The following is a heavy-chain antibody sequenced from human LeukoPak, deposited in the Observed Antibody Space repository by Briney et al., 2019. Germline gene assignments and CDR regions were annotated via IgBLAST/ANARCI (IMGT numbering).Heavy chain of an antibody. CDR3: ALGYCSGGSCLDAFDI. J-gene: IGHJ3*02. V-gene: IGHV5-51*01. CDR2: FYPYDSDT. D-gene: IGHD2-15*01. Sequence: GESLKISCKGSGYSFTSYLIGWVRQMPGKGLEWMGIFYPYDSDTRYSPSFQGQVTISADKSISTAYLQWSSLKASDTAMYYCALGYCSGGSCLDAFDIWGQGTMVTVSS. CDR1: GYSFTSYL.